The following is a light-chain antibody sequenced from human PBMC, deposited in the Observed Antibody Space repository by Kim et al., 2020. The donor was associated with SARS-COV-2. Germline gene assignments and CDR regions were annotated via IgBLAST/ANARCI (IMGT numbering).Light chain of an antibody. Sequence: VALRQTGRITCQGGSLRCYYASWYQQKPGQAPVLVIYGKNNRPSGIPDRFSGSSSGNTASLTIAGAQAEDEADYYSNSRDSSGNVVFGGGTQLTVL. CDR3: NSRDSSGNVV. CDR1: SLRCYY. CDR2: GKN. V-gene: IGLV3-19*01. J-gene: IGLJ2*01.